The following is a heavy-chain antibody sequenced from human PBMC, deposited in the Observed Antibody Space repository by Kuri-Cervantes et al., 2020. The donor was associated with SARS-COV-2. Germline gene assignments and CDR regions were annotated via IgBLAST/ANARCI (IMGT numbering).Heavy chain of an antibody. CDR1: GGSISSSSYY. J-gene: IGHJ6*02. Sequence: SETLSLTCTVSGGSISSSSYYWGWIRQPPGKGLEWIGSIYYSGSTYYNPSLKSRVTMSVDTSKNQFSLKLSSVTAADTAVYYCARADSSSWPYWDYYYYGMDIWGQGNTVPVSS. V-gene: IGHV4-39*07. D-gene: IGHD6-13*01. CDR3: ARADSSSWPYWDYYYYGMDI. CDR2: IYYSGST.